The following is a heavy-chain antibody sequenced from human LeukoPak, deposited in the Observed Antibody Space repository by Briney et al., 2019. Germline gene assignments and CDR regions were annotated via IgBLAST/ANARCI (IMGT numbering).Heavy chain of an antibody. CDR2: ISGSGGSP. V-gene: IGHV3-23*01. Sequence: PGGFLRLSCAASGFTFSSYAMSWVRQAPGKGLEWVSAISGSGGSPYYADSVKGRFTISRDNSKNTLYLQMNSLRAEDTAVYYCAKGSRFRTDYYDSSGYLYWGQGTLVTVSS. D-gene: IGHD3-22*01. J-gene: IGHJ4*02. CDR1: GFTFSSYA. CDR3: AKGSRFRTDYYDSSGYLY.